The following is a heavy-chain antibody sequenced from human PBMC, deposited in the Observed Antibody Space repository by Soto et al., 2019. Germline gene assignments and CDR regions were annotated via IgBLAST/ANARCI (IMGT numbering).Heavy chain of an antibody. V-gene: IGHV3-21*01. CDR1: GFTFSSYS. J-gene: IGHJ4*02. Sequence: GGSLRLSCAASGFTFSSYSMNWVRQAPGKGLEWVSSISSSSSYIYYADSVKGRFTISRDNAKNSLYLQMNSLRAEDTAVYYCASDITMVRGVIINPQPLDYWGQGTLVTVAS. CDR3: ASDITMVRGVIINPQPLDY. D-gene: IGHD3-10*01. CDR2: ISSSSSYI.